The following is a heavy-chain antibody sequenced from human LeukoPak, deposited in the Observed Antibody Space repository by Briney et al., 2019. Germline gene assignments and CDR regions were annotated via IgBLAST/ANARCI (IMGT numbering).Heavy chain of an antibody. CDR3: ARRTGMTPSYYFDY. Sequence: ASVKVSCEASGYTFTGYYMHWVRQAPGQGLEWMGWINPNSGGTNYAQKFQGWVTMTRDTSISTAYMELSRLRSDDTAVYYCARRTGMTPSYYFDYWGQGTLVTVSS. CDR1: GYTFTGYY. CDR2: INPNSGGT. J-gene: IGHJ4*02. V-gene: IGHV1-2*04. D-gene: IGHD6-6*01.